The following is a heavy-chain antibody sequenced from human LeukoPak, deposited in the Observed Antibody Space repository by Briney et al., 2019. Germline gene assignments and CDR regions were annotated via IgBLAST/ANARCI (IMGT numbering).Heavy chain of an antibody. D-gene: IGHD3-9*01. CDR2: IYTGGGT. Sequence: PGGSLRLSCAASGFTLSSNYMSWVRQAPGKGLEWVSVIYTGGGTYYADSVKGRFTTSRDNAKNSLPLQLNSLRVEDTAVYYCARGHYDVLAASYKWTPDYWGQGTLVTVSS. CDR1: GFTLSSNY. CDR3: ARGHYDVLAASYKWTPDY. J-gene: IGHJ4*02. V-gene: IGHV3-66*01.